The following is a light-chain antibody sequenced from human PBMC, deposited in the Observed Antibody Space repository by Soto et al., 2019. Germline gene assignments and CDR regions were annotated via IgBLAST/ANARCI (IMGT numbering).Light chain of an antibody. CDR2: KAS. J-gene: IGKJ1*01. CDR3: QHYFSYSEA. Sequence: DIQMTQSPSTLSGSVGDRVTITCRASQTISSWLAWYQQKPGKAPTLLIYKASTLKSGVPSRFSGSGSGTEFALTISSLQEDDVATYYCQHYFSYSEAFGQGTKVELK. CDR1: QTISSW. V-gene: IGKV1-5*03.